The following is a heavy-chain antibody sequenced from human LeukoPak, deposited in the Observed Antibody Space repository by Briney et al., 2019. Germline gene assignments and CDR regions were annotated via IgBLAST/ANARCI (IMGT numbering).Heavy chain of an antibody. CDR1: GGSFSSYY. J-gene: IGHJ4*02. CDR3: ARFRYGSGSYYIDY. CDR2: INHSGST. Sequence: SETLSLTCAVYGGSFSSYYGSWIRQPPGKGLEWIGEINHSGSTNYNPSLKSRVTISVDTSKNQFSLKLSSVTAADTAVYYCARFRYGSGSYYIDYWGQGTLVTVSS. D-gene: IGHD3-10*01. V-gene: IGHV4-34*01.